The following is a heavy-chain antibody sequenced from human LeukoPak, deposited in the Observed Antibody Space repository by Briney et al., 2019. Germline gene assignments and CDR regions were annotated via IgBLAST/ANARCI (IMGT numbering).Heavy chain of an antibody. CDR2: ISSNGDST. CDR1: GFTFSTYA. Sequence: PGGSLRLSCAASGFTFSTYAMYWVRQAPGKGLEYVSAISSNGDSTYYANSVKGRFTISRDNSKNTLYLQMNSLRAEDTAVYYCAREVQGELVYTHAFDIWGQGTMVTVSS. CDR3: AREVQGELVYTHAFDI. J-gene: IGHJ3*02. D-gene: IGHD1-26*01. V-gene: IGHV3-64*01.